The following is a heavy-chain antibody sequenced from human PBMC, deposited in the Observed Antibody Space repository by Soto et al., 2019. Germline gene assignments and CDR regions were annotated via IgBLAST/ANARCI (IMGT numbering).Heavy chain of an antibody. V-gene: IGHV4-30-4*01. Sequence: QVQLQESGPGLVKPSQTLSLTCTVSGGSISSGDYYWSWIRQPPGKGLEWIGYIYYSGSTYYNPSLKSRDTISVDTSKNQFSLKLSSVTAADTAVYYCAGDQEVVTSDSAMVTSYDRMDVWGQGTKVT. CDR2: IYYSGST. CDR1: GGSISSGDYY. J-gene: IGHJ6*02. D-gene: IGHD5-18*01. CDR3: AGDQEVVTSDSAMVTSYDRMDV.